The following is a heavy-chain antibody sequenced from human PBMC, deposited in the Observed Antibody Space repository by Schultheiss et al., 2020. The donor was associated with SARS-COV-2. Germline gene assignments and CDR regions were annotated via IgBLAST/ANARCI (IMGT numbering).Heavy chain of an antibody. CDR1: GFTFSSYD. Sequence: GGSLRLSCAASGFTFSSYDMHWVRQATGKGLEWVSAISGSGGSTYYADSVKGRFTISRDNSKNTLYLQMNSLRAEDTAVYYCARDLNVLRFLELGYWGQGTLVTVSS. CDR2: ISGSGGST. V-gene: IGHV3-23*01. CDR3: ARDLNVLRFLELGY. D-gene: IGHD3-3*01. J-gene: IGHJ4*02.